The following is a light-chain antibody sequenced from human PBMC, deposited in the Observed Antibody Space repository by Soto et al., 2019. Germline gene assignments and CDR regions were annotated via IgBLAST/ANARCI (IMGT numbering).Light chain of an antibody. V-gene: IGKV1-5*03. CDR3: QQYNSYPWT. J-gene: IGKJ1*01. CDR2: KTS. Sequence: DIQVTQAASALSAYIGDRVTITCRAGQSISSWLAWYQQKPGKAPKLLMYKTSSLESGVPSRFSGSRSGTDTTLTISSLPHDDFANYFCQQYNSYPWTFGQGTKVDIK. CDR1: QSISSW.